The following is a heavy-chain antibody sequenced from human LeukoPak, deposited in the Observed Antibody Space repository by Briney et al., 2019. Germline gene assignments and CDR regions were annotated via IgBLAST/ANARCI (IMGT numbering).Heavy chain of an antibody. Sequence: SLRLSCAASGFTFDDYAMHWVRQAPGKGLEWVSGISWNSGSIGYADSVKGRFTISRDNAKNSLYLQMNSLRAEDTALYYCAKDHGSGSYTPSDAFDIWGQGTMVTVSS. CDR2: ISWNSGSI. J-gene: IGHJ3*02. V-gene: IGHV3-9*01. D-gene: IGHD3-10*01. CDR1: GFTFDDYA. CDR3: AKDHGSGSYTPSDAFDI.